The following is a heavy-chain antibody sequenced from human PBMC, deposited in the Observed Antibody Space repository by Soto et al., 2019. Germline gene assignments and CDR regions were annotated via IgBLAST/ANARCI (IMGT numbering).Heavy chain of an antibody. CDR1: GYTFTSYD. Sequence: QVQLVQSGAEVKKPGASVKVSCKASGYTFTSYDINWVRQATGQGLEWMGWMNPNSGNTGYAQKFQGRVTMTRNTSISTAYMELSSLRSEETAVYYCARVHCSGGSCYWGWFDPWGQGTLVTVSS. J-gene: IGHJ5*02. D-gene: IGHD2-15*01. CDR2: MNPNSGNT. CDR3: ARVHCSGGSCYWGWFDP. V-gene: IGHV1-8*01.